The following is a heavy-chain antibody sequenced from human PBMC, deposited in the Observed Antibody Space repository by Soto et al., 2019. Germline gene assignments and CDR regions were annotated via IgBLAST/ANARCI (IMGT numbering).Heavy chain of an antibody. J-gene: IGHJ6*02. Sequence: GGSLRLSCAASGFTFSGSAMHWVRQASGKGLEWVGRIRSKANSYATAYAASVKGRFTISRDDSKNTAYLQMNSLKTEDTAVYYCTSLHVLGYDSSGYYYYGMDVWGQGTTVTVSS. CDR2: IRSKANSYAT. CDR3: TSLHVLGYDSSGYYYYGMDV. V-gene: IGHV3-73*01. D-gene: IGHD3-22*01. CDR1: GFTFSGSA.